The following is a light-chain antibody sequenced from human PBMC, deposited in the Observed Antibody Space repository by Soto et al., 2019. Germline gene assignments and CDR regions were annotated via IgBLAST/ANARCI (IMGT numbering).Light chain of an antibody. Sequence: QSALTQPASVSGSPGQSITISCTGTSSDVGGYNYVSWYQQHPGKAPKLMIYDVSNRPSGVSNRFSGSKSGNTASLTISGIQAKDEADYYCSSYTSSSTLVFGGGTKLTVL. CDR1: SSDVGGYNY. V-gene: IGLV2-14*01. CDR2: DVS. CDR3: SSYTSSSTLV. J-gene: IGLJ3*02.